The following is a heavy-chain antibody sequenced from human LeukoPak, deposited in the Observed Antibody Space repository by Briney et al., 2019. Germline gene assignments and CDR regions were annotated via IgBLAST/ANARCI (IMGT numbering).Heavy chain of an antibody. D-gene: IGHD2/OR15-2a*01. J-gene: IGHJ4*02. CDR2: IYHSGST. V-gene: IGHV4-30-2*01. Sequence: SQTLSLTCTVSGGSINSGGYSWSWIRQPPGKGLEWIGFIYHSGSTYYNPSLKSRVTISVDRSRNQFSLKLNSVTAADTAVYYCARLSISDSNTGFFDYWGQGTLVTVSS. CDR3: ARLSISDSNTGFFDY. CDR1: GGSINSGGYS.